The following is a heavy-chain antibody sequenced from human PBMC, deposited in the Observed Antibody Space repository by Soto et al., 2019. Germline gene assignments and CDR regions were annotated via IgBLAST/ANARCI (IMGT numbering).Heavy chain of an antibody. Sequence: QVQLVQSGAEVKKPGASVKVSCKASGYTFISYYTHWVRQAPGQGLEWMGMINPSGGTTNYAQKFQGRVTLTRDTSTSTVYMELSSLRSEDTAVYYSARSWWGTDRLMAYNWLGPWGQGTLVTVSS. D-gene: IGHD2-8*02. CDR2: INPSGGTT. V-gene: IGHV1-46*03. CDR1: GYTFISYY. J-gene: IGHJ5*02. CDR3: ARSWWGTDRLMAYNWLGP.